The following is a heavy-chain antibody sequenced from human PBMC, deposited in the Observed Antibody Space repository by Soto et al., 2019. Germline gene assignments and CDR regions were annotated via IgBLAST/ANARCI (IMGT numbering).Heavy chain of an antibody. D-gene: IGHD1-1*01. Sequence: PGGSLRLSCAASVLTFSSYGMHWVRQAPGKGMEWVVVISYDGSNKYYADSVKGRFTISRDNSKNTLYLQMNSLRAEDTAVYYCAKYETGLKGGAFDIWGQGTMVTVSS. CDR1: VLTFSSYG. CDR3: AKYETGLKGGAFDI. V-gene: IGHV3-30*18. CDR2: ISYDGSNK. J-gene: IGHJ3*02.